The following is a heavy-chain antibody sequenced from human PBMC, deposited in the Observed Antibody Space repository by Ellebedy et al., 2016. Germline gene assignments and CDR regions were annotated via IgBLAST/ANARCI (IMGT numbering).Heavy chain of an antibody. V-gene: IGHV3-23*01. J-gene: IGHJ2*01. CDR2: ISGSGGST. D-gene: IGHD6-13*01. CDR3: ASCIAAAPLEVWYFDL. CDR1: GFTFSSYA. Sequence: GGSLRLSCAASGFTFSSYAMSWVRQAPGKGLEWVSGISGSGGSTYYADSVKGRFTISRDNAKNSLYLQMNSLRAEDTAVYYCASCIAAAPLEVWYFDLWGRGTLVTVSS.